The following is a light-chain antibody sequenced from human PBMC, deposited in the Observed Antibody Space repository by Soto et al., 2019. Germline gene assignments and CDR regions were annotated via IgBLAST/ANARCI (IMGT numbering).Light chain of an antibody. V-gene: IGLV2-14*01. CDR2: DVT. J-gene: IGLJ1*01. Sequence: QSALTQPASVSGSPGQSITISCSGGSSDIGEYKYVSWYQQHPGKAPKLMIYDVTNRPSGVSDRFSGSKSGSTASLTISGLQAEDEADYYCNSYTTANTYVFGSGTKVTVL. CDR1: SSDIGEYKY. CDR3: NSYTTANTYV.